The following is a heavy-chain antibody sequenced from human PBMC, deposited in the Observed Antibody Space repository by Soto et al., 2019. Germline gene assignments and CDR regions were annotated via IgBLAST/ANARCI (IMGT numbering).Heavy chain of an antibody. CDR3: ARGIDDNASFGMDV. V-gene: IGHV3-7*01. CDR2: IKEDGSDK. CDR1: RFTFSSYW. J-gene: IGHJ6*02. D-gene: IGHD1-1*01. Sequence: LRLSCAASRFTFSSYWMSWVRQAPGRGLEWVANIKEDGSDKYYADSVKGRFTISRDNAKKSLYVQMNSLRVEDTAVYYCARGIDDNASFGMDVWGQGTTVTVSS.